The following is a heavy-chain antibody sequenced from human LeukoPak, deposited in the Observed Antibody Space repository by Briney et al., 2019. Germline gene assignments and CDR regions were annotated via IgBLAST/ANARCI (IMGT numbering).Heavy chain of an antibody. CDR2: IYYSGST. CDR3: ATSYYYDSSGYYYGFDY. D-gene: IGHD3-22*01. CDR1: GGSVSNARYD. Sequence: SETLSLTCTVSGGSVSNARYDWSWIPQPPGKGLEWRGHIYYSGSTNYNPSLKSRAAISVDTSKKQFSLKLSSVTAADTAVYYCATSYYYDSSGYYYGFDYWGQGTLVTVSS. V-gene: IGHV4-61*01. J-gene: IGHJ4*02.